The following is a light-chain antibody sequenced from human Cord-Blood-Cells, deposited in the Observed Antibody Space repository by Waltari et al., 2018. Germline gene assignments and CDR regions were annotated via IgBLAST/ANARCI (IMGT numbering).Light chain of an antibody. CDR3: SSYTSSSTYV. J-gene: IGLJ1*01. CDR1: SSDVGGYNY. Sequence: QSALTQPASVSGSPGQSITISCTGTSSDVGGYNYVSWYQQHPGTAPKLMIYDVSKRPSGVSNRFSGSKSGNTASLTISGLQAEDGADYYCSSYTSSSTYVFGTGTKVTVL. CDR2: DVS. V-gene: IGLV2-14*01.